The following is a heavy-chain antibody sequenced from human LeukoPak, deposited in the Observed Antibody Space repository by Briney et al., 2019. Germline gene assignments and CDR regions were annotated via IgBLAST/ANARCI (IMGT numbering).Heavy chain of an antibody. J-gene: IGHJ6*02. V-gene: IGHV4-59*01. D-gene: IGHD3-3*01. CDR1: GGSISSYY. CDR3: ARDRDFWSGSYYYGMDV. Sequence: SETLSLTCTVSGGSISSYYWSWIRQPPGKGLGWIGYIYYSGSVNYNPSLKSRVTISVDTSKNQFSLKLSSVTAADTAVYYCARDRDFWSGSYYYGMDVWGQGTTVTVSS. CDR2: IYYSGSV.